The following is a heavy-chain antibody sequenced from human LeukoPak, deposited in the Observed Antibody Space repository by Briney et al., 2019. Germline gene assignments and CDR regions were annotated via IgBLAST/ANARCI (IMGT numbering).Heavy chain of an antibody. CDR1: GFTFSGYW. CDR2: IASDGSST. J-gene: IGHJ4*02. D-gene: IGHD4-23*01. CDR3: ARGRPHGNDY. Sequence: GGSLRLSCEASGFTFSGYWMHWVRQAPGKGLVWVSRIASDGSSTTYADSVKGRFSISRDNAKNTLYLQMNSLRVEDTAVYYCARGRPHGNDYWGQGTLVTVSS. V-gene: IGHV3-74*01.